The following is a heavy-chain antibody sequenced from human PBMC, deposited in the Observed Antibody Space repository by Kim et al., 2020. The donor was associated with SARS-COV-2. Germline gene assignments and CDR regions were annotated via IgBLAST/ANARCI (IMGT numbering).Heavy chain of an antibody. V-gene: IGHV1-2*02. Sequence: ASVKVSCKASGYTFTGYYLHWMRQAPGQGLEWMGWINPNSGGTNYAQRFQGRVTLTRDTSISAAYMALSSLRSDDTAMYYCARETTECRNTNCPNDFWGQGTLVTVSS. D-gene: IGHD2-2*01. CDR3: ARETTECRNTNCPNDF. CDR1: GYTFTGYY. J-gene: IGHJ4*02. CDR2: INPNSGGT.